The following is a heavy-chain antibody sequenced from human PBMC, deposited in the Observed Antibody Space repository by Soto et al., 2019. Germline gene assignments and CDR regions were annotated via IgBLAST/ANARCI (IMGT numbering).Heavy chain of an antibody. V-gene: IGHV3-23*01. CDR3: ASKRRTPTLDV. Sequence: ELQLLESGGGLVQPGGSLRLSCAASGFTFSTYAMSWVRQAPGKGLEWVSAISGRGGGTFYADSVKGRFTIARDNSKNTLFLQMNSLRAEDTAVYFCASKRRTPTLDVWGQGTTVTVSS. D-gene: IGHD2-2*01. CDR1: GFTFSTYA. J-gene: IGHJ6*02. CDR2: ISGRGGGT.